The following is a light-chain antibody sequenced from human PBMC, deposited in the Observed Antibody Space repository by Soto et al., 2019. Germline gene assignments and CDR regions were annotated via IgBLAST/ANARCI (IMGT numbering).Light chain of an antibody. CDR3: QQSYSTPLT. Sequence: DIQMTQSPSSLSASVGDRVTITCRASQSISSYLNWYKQKPGKAPKLLIYAASSLQSGVPSRFSGRGAGTDLSLTISSLQPEALATYYCQQSYSTPLTFGGGTKVEIK. CDR2: AAS. V-gene: IGKV1-39*01. CDR1: QSISSY. J-gene: IGKJ4*01.